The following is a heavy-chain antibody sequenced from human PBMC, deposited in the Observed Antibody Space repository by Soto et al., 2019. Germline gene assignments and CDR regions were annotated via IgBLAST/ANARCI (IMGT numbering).Heavy chain of an antibody. CDR2: IDHSDSYT. CDR1: GYSFTSYW. D-gene: IGHD6-19*01. Sequence: GESLNISCKVSGYSFTSYWIIWVLQMPGKGLEWMGRIDHSDSYTNYSPSFQGHVTISADKSISTAYLQWSSLKASDTAMYYCARDSSGAWDYYYGMDVWGQGTTVTVSS. CDR3: ARDSSGAWDYYYGMDV. V-gene: IGHV5-10-1*01. J-gene: IGHJ6*01.